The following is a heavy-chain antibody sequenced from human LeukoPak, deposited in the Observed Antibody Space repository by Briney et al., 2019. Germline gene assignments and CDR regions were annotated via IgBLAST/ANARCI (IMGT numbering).Heavy chain of an antibody. J-gene: IGHJ5*02. Sequence: GKSLRLSCAASGFTFSGYPIHWVRQAPGKGLEWAAVISYDGSNKYYADSVKGRFTISRDNSKNTLYLQMNSLRAEDTAVYYCARGGTPRVRVAINWFDPWGQGTLVTVSS. V-gene: IGHV3-30-3*01. D-gene: IGHD2-15*01. CDR2: ISYDGSNK. CDR3: ARGGTPRVRVAINWFDP. CDR1: GFTFSGYP.